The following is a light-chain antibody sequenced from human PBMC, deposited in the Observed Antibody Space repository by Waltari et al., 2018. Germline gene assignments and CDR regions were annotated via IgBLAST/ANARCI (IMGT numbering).Light chain of an antibody. CDR1: QSLLHSNGETY. CDR2: TVS. V-gene: IGKV2-29*02. CDR3: MQGLESRT. J-gene: IGKJ1*01. Sequence: DIVMTQTPLSLPVTPGEPASISCRSSQSLLHSNGETYLYWYLQKPGQAPRLLIYTVSNRFSGVPDRFSGSGSGTDFTLKISRVEAEDVGVYYCMQGLESRTFGQGTKVDIK.